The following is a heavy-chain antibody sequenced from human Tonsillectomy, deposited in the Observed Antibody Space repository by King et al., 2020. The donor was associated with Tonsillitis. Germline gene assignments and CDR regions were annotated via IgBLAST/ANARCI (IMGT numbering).Heavy chain of an antibody. CDR3: AKDRLDSKYCGGGSCYSGGFDY. V-gene: IGHV3-30*18. J-gene: IGHJ4*02. D-gene: IGHD2-15*01. Sequence: VQLVESGGGVVQPGRSLRLSCAASGFTFSSYGMHWVRQAPGKGLEWVAVISYDGSNKYYADSVKGRLTISRDNSKNTLYLQMNSLRAEDTAVYYCAKDRLDSKYCGGGSCYSGGFDYWGQGTLVTVSS. CDR2: ISYDGSNK. CDR1: GFTFSSYG.